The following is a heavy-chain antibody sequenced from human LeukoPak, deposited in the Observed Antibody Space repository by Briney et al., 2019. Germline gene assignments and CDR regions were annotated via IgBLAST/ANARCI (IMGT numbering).Heavy chain of an antibody. CDR1: GYTFTRYY. V-gene: IGHV1-46*01. CDR3: ARRGYGDYGAFDI. D-gene: IGHD4-17*01. Sequence: ASVKVSCKASGYTFTRYYIHWARQAPGQGLEWMGIINPSGGSTSYAQKFQGRVTMTRDMSTSTVYMKLSSLRSEDTAVYYCARRGYGDYGAFDIWGQGTMVTVSS. J-gene: IGHJ3*02. CDR2: INPSGGST.